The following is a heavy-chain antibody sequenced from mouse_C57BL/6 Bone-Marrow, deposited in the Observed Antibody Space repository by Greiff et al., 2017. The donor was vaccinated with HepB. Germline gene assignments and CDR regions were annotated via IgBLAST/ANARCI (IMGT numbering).Heavy chain of an antibody. CDR2: INPSNGGT. J-gene: IGHJ1*03. D-gene: IGHD2-14*01. CDR1: GYTFTSYW. V-gene: IGHV1-53*01. Sequence: QVQLQQPGTELVKPGASVKLSCKASGYTFTSYWMHWVKQRPGQGLEWIGNINPSNGGTNYNEKFKSKATLTVDKSSSTSYMQLSSLTSEDSAVYYCARALLEGYWYFDVWGTGTTVTVSS. CDR3: ARALLEGYWYFDV.